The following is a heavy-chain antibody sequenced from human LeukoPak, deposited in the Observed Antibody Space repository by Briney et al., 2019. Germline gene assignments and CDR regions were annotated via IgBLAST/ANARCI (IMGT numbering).Heavy chain of an antibody. Sequence: GGSLRLSCAASRLTFSSYALSWVRQAPGKGLEWVSAISNSGSNTYYADSVKGRFTISRDNSKNTLYLQMNSLRAEDTAVYYCASLTVFGVIGPFDIWGQGTVVTVSS. V-gene: IGHV3-23*01. J-gene: IGHJ3*02. CDR2: ISNSGSNT. CDR3: ASLTVFGVIGPFDI. D-gene: IGHD3-3*01. CDR1: RLTFSSYA.